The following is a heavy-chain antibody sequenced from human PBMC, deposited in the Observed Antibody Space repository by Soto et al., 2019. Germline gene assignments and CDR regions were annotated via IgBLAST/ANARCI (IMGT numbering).Heavy chain of an antibody. Sequence: EVQLLESGGGLVQPGGSLRLSCAASGFTFSSYAMSWVRQAPGKGLEWVSAISGSGGSTYYADSVKGRFTISRDNYKTTLYLQMNSLRAEDTGGYYCAKGVWGGGVGRGQGTLVTVSS. CDR2: ISGSGGST. CDR1: GFTFSSYA. J-gene: IGHJ4*02. CDR3: AKGVWGGGVG. D-gene: IGHD3-16*01. V-gene: IGHV3-23*01.